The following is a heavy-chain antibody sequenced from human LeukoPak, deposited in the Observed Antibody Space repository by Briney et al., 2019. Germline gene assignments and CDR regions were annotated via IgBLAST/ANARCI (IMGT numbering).Heavy chain of an antibody. V-gene: IGHV4-34*01. CDR1: GRSFSGYY. CDR2: INHSGST. CDR3: ARVPARSITGRHLAPFDP. Sequence: SETLSLTCAVYGRSFSGYYWSWIRQPPGKGLEWIGEINHSGSTNYNPSLKSRVTISVDTSKNQFSLKLSSVTAADTAVYYCARVPARSITGRHLAPFDPWGQGTLVTVSS. D-gene: IGHD1-14*01. J-gene: IGHJ5*02.